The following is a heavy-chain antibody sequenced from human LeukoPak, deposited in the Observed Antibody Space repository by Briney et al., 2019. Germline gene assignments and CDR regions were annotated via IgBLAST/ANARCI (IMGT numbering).Heavy chain of an antibody. CDR1: GGSFSGYY. V-gene: IGHV4-34*01. J-gene: IGHJ6*03. D-gene: IGHD3-10*01. Sequence: PSGTLSLTCAVYGGSFSGYYWSWIRQPPGKGLEWVGEINHSGSTNYNPSLMSRVTISVDTSKNQFSLKLSSVTAADTAVYYCARRPRGYYGSGRGYYYYMDGWGKGTTVTISS. CDR2: INHSGST. CDR3: ARRPRGYYGSGRGYYYYMDG.